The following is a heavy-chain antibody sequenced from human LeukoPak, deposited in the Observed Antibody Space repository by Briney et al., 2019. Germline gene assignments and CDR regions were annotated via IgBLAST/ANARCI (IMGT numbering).Heavy chain of an antibody. CDR3: AREVGSEHYFDY. CDR2: IWYDGSNK. J-gene: IGHJ4*02. Sequence: GRSLRLSCAASGFTFSSYGMHWVRQAPGKGLEWVVVIWYDGSNKYYADSVKGRFTISRDNSKNTLYLQMNSLRAEDTAVYYCAREVGSEHYFDYWGQGTLVTVSS. V-gene: IGHV3-33*01. CDR1: GFTFSSYG. D-gene: IGHD2-15*01.